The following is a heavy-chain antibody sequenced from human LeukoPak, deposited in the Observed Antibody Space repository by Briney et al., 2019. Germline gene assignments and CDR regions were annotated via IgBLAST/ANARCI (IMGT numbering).Heavy chain of an antibody. J-gene: IGHJ4*02. D-gene: IGHD3-22*01. Sequence: PGGSLRLSCAASGFTFSSYEMNWVRQAPGKGLEWVSYISSGGSTIFYADSVKGRFTISRDNAKNSLYLQMNSLRAEDTAVYYCARRTYHYDSSGYSTNYWGQGTLVSASS. CDR1: GFTFSSYE. CDR2: ISSGGSTI. V-gene: IGHV3-48*03. CDR3: ARRTYHYDSSGYSTNY.